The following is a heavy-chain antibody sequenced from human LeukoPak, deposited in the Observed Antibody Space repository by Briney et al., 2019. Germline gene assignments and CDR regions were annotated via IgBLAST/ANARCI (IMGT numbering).Heavy chain of an antibody. V-gene: IGHV3-48*03. CDR3: ARGLYNWNDAPYY. CDR2: ISSSSSSI. Sequence: GGSLRLSCAASGFTFSSYEMNWVRQAPGKGLEWFSYISSSSSSIYYADSVKGRFTISRDNAKNSLYLQMNSLRDEDTAVYYCARGLYNWNDAPYYWGQGTLVTVAS. J-gene: IGHJ4*02. CDR1: GFTFSSYE. D-gene: IGHD1-20*01.